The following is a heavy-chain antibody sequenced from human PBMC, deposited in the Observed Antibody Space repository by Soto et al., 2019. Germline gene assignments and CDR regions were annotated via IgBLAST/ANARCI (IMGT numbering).Heavy chain of an antibody. CDR1: GFSFSSLA. CDR3: AKDQTDVTLFDY. V-gene: IGHV3-23*01. J-gene: IGHJ4*02. CDR2: ISGRGVDT. Sequence: GVSLRLSCAVSGFSFSSLAMSWVRQAPGKGLEWVSSISGRGVDTLYADSVKGRFTISRDNSRNTLYLQVNSLRAEDTAVYYCAKDQTDVTLFDYWGQGTLVTVSS. D-gene: IGHD2-21*02.